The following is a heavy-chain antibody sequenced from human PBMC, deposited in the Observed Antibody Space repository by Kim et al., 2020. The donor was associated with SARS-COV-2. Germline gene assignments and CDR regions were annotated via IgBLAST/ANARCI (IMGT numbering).Heavy chain of an antibody. Sequence: SETLSLTCAVYGGSFSGYYWSWIRQPPGKGLEWIGEINHSGSTNYNPSLKSRVTISVDTSKNQFSLKLSSVTAADTAVYYCARGGGTFGGVIAIDYWGQGTLVTVSS. D-gene: IGHD3-16*02. CDR3: ARGGGTFGGVIAIDY. V-gene: IGHV4-34*01. CDR1: GGSFSGYY. J-gene: IGHJ4*02. CDR2: INHSGST.